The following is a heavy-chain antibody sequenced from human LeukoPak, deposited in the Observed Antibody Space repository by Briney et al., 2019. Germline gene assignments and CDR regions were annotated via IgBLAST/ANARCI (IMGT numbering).Heavy chain of an antibody. V-gene: IGHV3-7*01. CDR1: GFTFSSYW. CDR3: ARDAEVVPAAIDYFDY. J-gene: IGHJ4*02. CDR2: IKQDGSER. D-gene: IGHD2-2*02. Sequence: PGGPLRLSCAASGFTFSSYWMSWVRQAPGKGLEWVANIKQDGSERYYVDSVKGRFTISRDNAKNSLYLQMNSLRAEDTAVYYCARDAEVVPAAIDYFDYWGQGTLVTVSS.